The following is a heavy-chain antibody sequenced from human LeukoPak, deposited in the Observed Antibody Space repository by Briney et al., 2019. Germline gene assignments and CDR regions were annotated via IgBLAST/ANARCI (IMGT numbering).Heavy chain of an antibody. Sequence: PGGSLRLSCAASGFTFSSYAMSWVRQAPGKGLEWVSGISGSGGSTYYADSVKGRFTISRDNSKNTLYLQMNSLRADDTAVYYCANRPIVPPAMTVWYFDLWGRGTLVTVSS. CDR3: ANRPIVPPAMTVWYFDL. CDR2: ISGSGGST. D-gene: IGHD2-2*01. J-gene: IGHJ2*01. CDR1: GFTFSSYA. V-gene: IGHV3-23*01.